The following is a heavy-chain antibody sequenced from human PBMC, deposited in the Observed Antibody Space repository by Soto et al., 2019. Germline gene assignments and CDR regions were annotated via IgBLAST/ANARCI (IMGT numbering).Heavy chain of an antibody. V-gene: IGHV3-30*18. CDR1: GFTFSSYG. Sequence: GGSLRLSCAASGFTFSSYGMHWVRQAPGKGLEWVAVISYDGSNKYYADSVKGRFTISRDNSKNTLYLQMNSLRAEDTAVYYCAKDFIGGGYSYDDYWGQGTLVTVSS. J-gene: IGHJ4*02. CDR2: ISYDGSNK. D-gene: IGHD5-18*01. CDR3: AKDFIGGGYSYDDY.